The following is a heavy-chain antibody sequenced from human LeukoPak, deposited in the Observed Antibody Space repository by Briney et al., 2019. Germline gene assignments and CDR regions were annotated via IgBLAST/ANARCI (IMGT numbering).Heavy chain of an antibody. CDR1: GFTLSSQR. CDR3: ARDEVTY. CDR2: IKEDGSEK. V-gene: IGHV3-7*01. Sequence: GGSLRLSCAASGFTLSSQRMSWVRQTPGKGLEWVAHIKEDGSEKYYVDSVRGRFTISRDNAKNSLYLQVNSLRSEDTAVYYCARDEVTYWGQGILVTVSS. J-gene: IGHJ4*02.